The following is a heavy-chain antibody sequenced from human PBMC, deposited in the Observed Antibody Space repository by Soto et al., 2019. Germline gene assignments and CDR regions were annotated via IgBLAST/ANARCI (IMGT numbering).Heavy chain of an antibody. J-gene: IGHJ6*02. CDR2: ISYDGSNK. Sequence: QVQLVESGGGVVQPGRSLRLSCAASGFTFSSYGMHWVRQAPGKGLEWVAVISYDGSNKYYADSVKGRFTISRDNSKNTLYLQMNSLRAEDTAVYYCAKDPRGPSKSVWYGMDVWGQGTTVPVSS. V-gene: IGHV3-30*18. CDR3: AKDPRGPSKSVWYGMDV. D-gene: IGHD2-15*01. CDR1: GFTFSSYG.